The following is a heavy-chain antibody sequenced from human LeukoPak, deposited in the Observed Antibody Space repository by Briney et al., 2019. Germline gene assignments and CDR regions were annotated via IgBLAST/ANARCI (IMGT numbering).Heavy chain of an antibody. J-gene: IGHJ6*03. CDR3: AKEEGTNCGGDCYYYMDV. Sequence: GGSLRLSCAATGFSFRSYAMSWVRQAPGEGLEWVSAVSRSGDDTYYADSVRGRFTVSRDNSRNTPYLHMSSLRAEDTAVYYCAKEEGTNCGGDCYYYMDVWGKGTTVTVSS. CDR1: GFSFRSYA. CDR2: VSRSGDDT. V-gene: IGHV3-23*01. D-gene: IGHD2-21*01.